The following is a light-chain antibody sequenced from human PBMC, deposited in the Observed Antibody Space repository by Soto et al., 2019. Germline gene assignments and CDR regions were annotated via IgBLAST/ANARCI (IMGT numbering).Light chain of an antibody. CDR2: HAS. V-gene: IGKV1-33*01. CDR1: QDISTY. CDR3: QQYDSLPYT. J-gene: IGKJ2*01. Sequence: DIQMTHSPSSLSASVGDRVTITCQASQDISTYLNWYQQKPGKAPNLLIYHASILEAGVPSRFSGSGSGTYFTFTISSLQPEDIATYYCQQYDSLPYTFGQGTKLEI.